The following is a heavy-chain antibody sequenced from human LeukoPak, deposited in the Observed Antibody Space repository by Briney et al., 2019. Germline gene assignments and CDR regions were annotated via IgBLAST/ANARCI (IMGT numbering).Heavy chain of an antibody. D-gene: IGHD6-13*01. CDR1: GGSISSYY. CDR2: IYYSGST. CDR3: AREGIAAAGLGAFDI. Sequence: PSETLSLTCTVSGGSISSYYWSWIRQPPGKGLEWIGYIYYSGSTNYNPSLKSRVTISVDTSKNQFSLKLSSVTAADTAVYYCAREGIAAAGLGAFDIWGQGTMVTVSS. V-gene: IGHV4-59*12. J-gene: IGHJ3*02.